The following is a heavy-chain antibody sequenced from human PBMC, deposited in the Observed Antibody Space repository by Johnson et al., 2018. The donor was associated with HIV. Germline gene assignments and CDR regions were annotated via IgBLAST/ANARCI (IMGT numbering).Heavy chain of an antibody. J-gene: IGHJ3*02. CDR1: GFTFSDYD. CDR2: MWYDGSNK. CDR3: ARDICTGGVCYDAFDI. V-gene: IGHV3-33*08. Sequence: QVQLVESGGGLVKPGGSLRLSCAASGFTFSDYDMSWIRQAPGKGLEWVAVMWYDGSNKYYADSVKGRFTISRDNSKNTLYLQMNSLRAEDTAVYYCARDICTGGVCYDAFDIWGQGTMVTVSS. D-gene: IGHD2-8*02.